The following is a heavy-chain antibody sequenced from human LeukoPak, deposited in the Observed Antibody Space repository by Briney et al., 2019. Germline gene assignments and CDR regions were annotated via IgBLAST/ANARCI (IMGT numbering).Heavy chain of an antibody. J-gene: IGHJ5*02. D-gene: IGHD2-15*01. V-gene: IGHV7-4-1*02. CDR3: ARGVVVEIAANRILGLDP. CDR2: INTNTGNP. Sequence: ASVKVSCKASGYIFSIYAMIWVRQAPGQGLELMGWINTNTGNPTYAQGFTGRFVFSLDTSVSTAYLQISRLKAEDTAVYYCARGVVVEIAANRILGLDPWGQGTLVTVSS. CDR1: GYIFSIYA.